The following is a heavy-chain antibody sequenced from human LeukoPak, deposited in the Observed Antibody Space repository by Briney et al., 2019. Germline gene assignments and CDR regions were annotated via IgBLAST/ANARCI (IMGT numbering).Heavy chain of an antibody. Sequence: ASVKVSCKASGYTFNGYYMHWVRQAPGQGLEWMGWINPNSGGTNYAQKFQGRVTMTRDTSISTAYMELSRLRSDDTAVYYCARGLPYNWNYRFDYWGQGTLVTVSS. CDR3: ARGLPYNWNYRFDY. CDR2: INPNSGGT. V-gene: IGHV1-2*02. CDR1: GYTFNGYY. D-gene: IGHD1-7*01. J-gene: IGHJ4*02.